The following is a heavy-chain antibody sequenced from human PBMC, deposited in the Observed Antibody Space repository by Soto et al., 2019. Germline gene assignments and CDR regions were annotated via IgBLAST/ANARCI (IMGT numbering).Heavy chain of an antibody. CDR3: ARDREAGYNFYYGMDV. J-gene: IGHJ6*02. CDR1: GADINTYS. CDR2: IYTSASI. D-gene: IGHD6-19*01. Sequence: SETLSLTCSVSGADINTYSWTWIRQPAGKGLEWIGRIYTSASINYNPSLKGRVTLSVDTSTNQVSLRLASVTAADTAIYYCARDREAGYNFYYGMDVWGQWNTVT. V-gene: IGHV4-4*07.